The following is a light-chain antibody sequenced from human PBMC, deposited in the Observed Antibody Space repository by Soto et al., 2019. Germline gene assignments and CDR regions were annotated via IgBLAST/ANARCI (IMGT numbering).Light chain of an antibody. CDR1: QSVSTY. CDR3: QQRSNWSWT. Sequence: EIVLTQSPATLSLSPGERATLSCRASQSVSTYLAWYQQKPGQAPRLLIYDASSRATGIPARFSGSGSGTDFTLTISSLEPEDFEVYYCQQRSNWSWTFGQGTKVEIK. J-gene: IGKJ1*01. CDR2: DAS. V-gene: IGKV3-11*01.